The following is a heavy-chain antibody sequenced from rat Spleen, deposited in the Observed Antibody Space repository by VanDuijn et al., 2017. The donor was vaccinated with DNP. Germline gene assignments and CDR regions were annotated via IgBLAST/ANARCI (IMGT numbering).Heavy chain of an antibody. CDR3: IRWNSGHFDY. CDR1: GFTVNNFW. V-gene: IGHV5-31*01. CDR2: IFSSGGST. J-gene: IGHJ2*01. D-gene: IGHD4-3*01. Sequence: EVQLVESGGDLVQPGRSLKLSCVASGFTVNNFWMAWIRQVQGKGLEWVAAIFSSGGSTYYRDSVKGRFTISRNNAENSLYLQMDTLRSEDTATYYCIRWNSGHFDYWGQGVMVTVSS.